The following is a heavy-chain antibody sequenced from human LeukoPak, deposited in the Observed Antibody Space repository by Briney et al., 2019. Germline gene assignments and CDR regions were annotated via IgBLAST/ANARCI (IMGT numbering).Heavy chain of an antibody. J-gene: IGHJ5*02. CDR1: SGSISNSAYY. D-gene: IGHD2-15*01. Sequence: PSETLSLTCTVSSGSISNSAYYWDWIRQPPGKGLEWIGYIYHSGSTYYNPSLKSRVTISVDRSKNQFSLKLSSVTAADTAVYYCARVKAGGTAAAQGKLTGFDPWGQGTLVTVSS. CDR3: ARVKAGGTAAAQGKLTGFDP. CDR2: IYHSGST. V-gene: IGHV4-30-2*01.